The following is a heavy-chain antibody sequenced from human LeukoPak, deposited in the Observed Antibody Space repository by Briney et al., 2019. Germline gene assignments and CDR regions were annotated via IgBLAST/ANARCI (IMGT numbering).Heavy chain of an antibody. CDR1: GFTVSSNY. V-gene: IGHV3-66*01. CDR2: IYSGGST. CDR3: ARDRAYYYGMDV. D-gene: IGHD3-10*01. Sequence: GGSLRLSCAASGFTVSSNYMSWVRQAPGTGLEWVSVIYSGGSTYYADSVKGRFTISRDNSKNTLYLQMNSLRAEDTAVYYCARDRAYYYGMDVWGQGTTVTVSS. J-gene: IGHJ6*02.